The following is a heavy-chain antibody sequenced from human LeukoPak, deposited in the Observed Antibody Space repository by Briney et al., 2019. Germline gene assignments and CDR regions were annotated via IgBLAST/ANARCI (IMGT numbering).Heavy chain of an antibody. D-gene: IGHD3-22*01. CDR1: GFTFSSYA. V-gene: IGHV3-30*04. CDR3: ARDSSGYYPPDDFDY. J-gene: IGHJ4*02. Sequence: GRSLRLSCAASGFTFSSYAMHWVRQAPGKGLEWVAVISYDGSNKYYADSVKGRFTISRDNSKNTLYLQMNSLRAEDTAVYYCARDSSGYYPPDDFDYWGQGTLVTVSS. CDR2: ISYDGSNK.